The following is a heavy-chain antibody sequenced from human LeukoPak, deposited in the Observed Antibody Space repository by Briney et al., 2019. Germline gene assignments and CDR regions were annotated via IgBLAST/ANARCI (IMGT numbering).Heavy chain of an antibody. CDR3: TRENYVPDS. CDR2: IEGSGQYT. J-gene: IGHJ5*02. D-gene: IGHD3-10*02. V-gene: IGHV3-11*05. CDR1: GSSFSDFY. Sequence: GGSLRLSCAASGSSFSDFYMTWIRQAPGKGLEWVSYIEGSGQYTKYADSVRGRFTISRDDARNSLFLQMNGLRADDTAVYYCTRENYVPDSWGQGTLVTVSS.